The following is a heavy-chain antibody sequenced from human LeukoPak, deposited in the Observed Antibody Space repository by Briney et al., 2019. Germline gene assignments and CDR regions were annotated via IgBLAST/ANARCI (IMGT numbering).Heavy chain of an antibody. CDR1: GASITSGTYY. Sequence: KTSETLSLTCTVSGASITSGTYYWTWIRQTAGKGLEWIGRAYTSGTTNYNPSLKSRVTISVASSKNQFSLKLTSVTAADTAVYYCARDRRGSSSTQAIDYWGKGILVTVSS. V-gene: IGHV4-61*02. J-gene: IGHJ4*02. CDR2: AYTSGTT. CDR3: ARDRRGSSSTQAIDY. D-gene: IGHD6-6*01.